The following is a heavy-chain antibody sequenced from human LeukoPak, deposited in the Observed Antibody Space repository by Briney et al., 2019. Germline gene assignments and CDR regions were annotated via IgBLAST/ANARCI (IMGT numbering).Heavy chain of an antibody. CDR1: GYTFTGYY. CDR3: ARIAIKVGWYFDL. V-gene: IGHV1-2*02. D-gene: IGHD2-21*01. J-gene: IGHJ2*01. Sequence: GASVKVSCKASGYTFTGYYMHWVRQAPGQGLEWMGWINPNSGGTNYAQKFQGRVTMTRDTSISTAYMELSRLRSEDTAVYYCARIAIKVGWYFDLWGRGTLVTVSS. CDR2: INPNSGGT.